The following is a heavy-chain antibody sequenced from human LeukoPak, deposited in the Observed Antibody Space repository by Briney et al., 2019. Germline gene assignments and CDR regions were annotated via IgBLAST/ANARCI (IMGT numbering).Heavy chain of an antibody. D-gene: IGHD3-3*01. CDR1: GFTFNNYA. V-gene: IGHV3-23*01. CDR2: IGGSGGST. CDR3: AKHPDFWGGYYYAFDV. Sequence: GGPLTHSCAASGFTFNNYAMSWLRQAREKGPEWVSGIGGSGGSTFYEDSVKGGFTISRDNSKNTLYLQMNSLRAEDTAVYYCAKHPDFWGGYYYAFDVWGQGTMVTVSS. J-gene: IGHJ3*01.